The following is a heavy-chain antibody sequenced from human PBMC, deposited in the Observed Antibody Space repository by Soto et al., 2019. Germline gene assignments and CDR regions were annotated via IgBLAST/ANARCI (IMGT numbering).Heavy chain of an antibody. J-gene: IGHJ6*02. CDR3: ARDPQGTPSRGMDV. Sequence: SVEVSRQAPGGTFGSCAISWVRQAPGQGLEWMGGIIPIFGTANYAQKFQGRVTITADESTSTAYMELSSLRSEDTAVYYCARDPQGTPSRGMDVWGQGNTVTVSS. V-gene: IGHV1-69*01. CDR2: IIPIFGTA. D-gene: IGHD1-1*01. CDR1: GGTFGSCA.